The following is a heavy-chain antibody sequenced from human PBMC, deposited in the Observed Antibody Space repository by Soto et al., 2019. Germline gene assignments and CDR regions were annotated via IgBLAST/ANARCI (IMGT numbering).Heavy chain of an antibody. J-gene: IGHJ5*02. V-gene: IGHV4-31*03. CDR2: RSYSGST. CDR1: GGSISSGDYY. Sequence: SETLSLTCTVSGGSISSGDYYWSWVRQHPGKGLEWIGYRSYSGSTYYNPSLKSRVTIVVDTSRNQFSLRLSSVTAADTAVYYCAREGGLAYCGGDCLYNWFDPWGQGTLVTAPQ. D-gene: IGHD2-21*02. CDR3: AREGGLAYCGGDCLYNWFDP.